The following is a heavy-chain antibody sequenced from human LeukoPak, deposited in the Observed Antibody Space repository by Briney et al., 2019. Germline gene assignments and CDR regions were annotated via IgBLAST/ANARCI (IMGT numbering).Heavy chain of an antibody. Sequence: ETLSLTCTVSGGSISSYYWSWVRQAPGKGLEWVSAISGSGGSTYYADSVKGRFTISRDNSKNTLYLQMNSLRAEDTAVYYCAKDHRGYYYDSSGYSEYFQHWGQGTLVTVSS. CDR3: AKDHRGYYYDSSGYSEYFQH. V-gene: IGHV3-23*01. D-gene: IGHD3-22*01. CDR2: ISGSGGST. J-gene: IGHJ1*01. CDR1: GGSISSYY.